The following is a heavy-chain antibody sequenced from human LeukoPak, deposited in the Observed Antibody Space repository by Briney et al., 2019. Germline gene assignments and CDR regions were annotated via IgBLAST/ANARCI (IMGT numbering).Heavy chain of an antibody. CDR2: IFYTGST. V-gene: IGHV4-30-4*01. D-gene: IGHD6-6*01. CDR1: GGSISSGNYY. J-gene: IGHJ5*02. Sequence: SETLSLTCAVSGGSISSGNYYWSWIRQPPGKGLEWIGYIFYTGSTNYNPSLKSRVSISVDTFKNQFSLKLSSVTAADTAVYYCARKYPDHWFDPWGQGTLVTVSS. CDR3: ARKYPDHWFDP.